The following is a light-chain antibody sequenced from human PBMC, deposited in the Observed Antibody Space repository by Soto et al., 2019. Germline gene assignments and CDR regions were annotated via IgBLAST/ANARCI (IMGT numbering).Light chain of an antibody. CDR3: SSYTSSSTPL. Sequence: QSALTQPASVSGSPGQSITISCTGTSSDVGGYKYVSWYQHRPGKAPKLMIYDVSNRPSGISNRFSGSKSANTASLTISGLQAEDEADYYCSSYTSSSTPLFGGGTQLTVL. CDR2: DVS. CDR1: SSDVGGYKY. J-gene: IGLJ3*02. V-gene: IGLV2-14*03.